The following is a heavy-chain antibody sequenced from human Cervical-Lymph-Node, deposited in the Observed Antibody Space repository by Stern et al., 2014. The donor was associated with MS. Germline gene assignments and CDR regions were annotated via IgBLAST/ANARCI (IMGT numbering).Heavy chain of an antibody. CDR2: ISAYNGNT. CDR1: GYTFTSYG. V-gene: IGHV1-18*01. Sequence: DQLVESGAEVKKPGASVKVSCKASGYTFTSYGISWVRQAPGQGLEWMGWISAYNGNTNYAQKLQGRVTMTTDTSTSTAYMELRSLRSDDTAVYYCASPGADYGDYDYYYGMDVWGQGTTVTVSS. CDR3: ASPGADYGDYDYYYGMDV. D-gene: IGHD4-17*01. J-gene: IGHJ6*02.